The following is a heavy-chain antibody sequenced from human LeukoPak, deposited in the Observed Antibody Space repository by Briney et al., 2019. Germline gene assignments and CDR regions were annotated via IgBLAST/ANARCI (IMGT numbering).Heavy chain of an antibody. CDR3: AIARGGWYYFDY. CDR2: ISAYNGNT. Sequence: ASVKASCKASGYTLTSYGISWVRQAPGQGLEWMGWISAYNGNTNYAQKLQGRVTMTTDTSTSTAYMELRSLRSDDTAVYYCAIARGGWYYFDYWGQGTLVTVSS. D-gene: IGHD6-19*01. V-gene: IGHV1-18*01. J-gene: IGHJ4*02. CDR1: GYTLTSYG.